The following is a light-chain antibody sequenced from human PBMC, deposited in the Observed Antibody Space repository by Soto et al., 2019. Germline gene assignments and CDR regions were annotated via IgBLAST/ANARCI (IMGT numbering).Light chain of an antibody. CDR3: QQYNNWHT. V-gene: IGKV3-15*01. Sequence: EIVMTQSPATLSVTPGERATLSCRASQSVSSNLAWYQQKPGQAPRLLIYGASTRATDIPARFSGSGSGTEFTLTISSLQSEDFAVYYCQQYNNWHTFGQGTQLEIK. CDR1: QSVSSN. CDR2: GAS. J-gene: IGKJ2*01.